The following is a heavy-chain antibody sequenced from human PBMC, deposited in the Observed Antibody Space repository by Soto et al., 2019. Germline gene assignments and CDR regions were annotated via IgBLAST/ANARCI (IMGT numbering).Heavy chain of an antibody. CDR3: ARHEATYYNFYGMDV. V-gene: IGHV5-51*01. CDR2: IHPGESDT. Sequence: ESRKTSGRSSGYNFTTSWIAGVPQMPGKGLEWMGSIHPGESDTRYSPSFQGQVTISADRSITTAYLQWSSLKASDTAMYYCARHEATYYNFYGMDVWGQGTTVTVSS. J-gene: IGHJ6*02. CDR1: GYNFTTSW.